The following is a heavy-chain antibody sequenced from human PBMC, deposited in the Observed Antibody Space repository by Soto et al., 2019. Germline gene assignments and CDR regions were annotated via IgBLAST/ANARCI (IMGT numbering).Heavy chain of an antibody. V-gene: IGHV1-3*01. Sequence: ASVKVSCKASGYTFTSYAMHWVRQAPGQRLEWMGWINAGNGNTKYSQKFQGRVTITRDTSASTAYMELSSLRSEDTAVYYCARADSSSWYSGWFDPWGQGTLVTVSS. CDR2: INAGNGNT. J-gene: IGHJ5*02. CDR3: ARADSSSWYSGWFDP. CDR1: GYTFTSYA. D-gene: IGHD6-13*01.